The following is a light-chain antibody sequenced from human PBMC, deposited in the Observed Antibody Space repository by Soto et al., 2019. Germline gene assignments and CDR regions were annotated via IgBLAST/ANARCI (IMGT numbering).Light chain of an antibody. CDR3: AGWDDSLNGRV. Sequence: QSVLTQPPSASGTPGQTVTISCSGSSSNIGSNTVNWYQQLPGTAPKLLFYSNNLRPSGVPDRFSVSKSGTSASLAISAPQSEDEADYYCAGWDDSLNGRVFGGGTKVTVL. J-gene: IGLJ3*02. CDR2: SNN. CDR1: SSNIGSNT. V-gene: IGLV1-44*01.